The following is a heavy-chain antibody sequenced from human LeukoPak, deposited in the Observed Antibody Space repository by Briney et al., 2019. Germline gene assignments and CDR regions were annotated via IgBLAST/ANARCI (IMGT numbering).Heavy chain of an antibody. D-gene: IGHD3-9*01. CDR2: INHSGST. V-gene: IGHV4-34*01. J-gene: IGHJ4*02. CDR3: ARRLRYFDLPPHFDY. CDR1: GGSISSYY. Sequence: PSETLSLTCTVSGGSISSYYWSWIRQPPGKGLEWIGEINHSGSTNYNPSLKSRVTISVDTSKNQFSLKLSSVTAADTAVYYCARRLRYFDLPPHFDYWGQGTLVTVSS.